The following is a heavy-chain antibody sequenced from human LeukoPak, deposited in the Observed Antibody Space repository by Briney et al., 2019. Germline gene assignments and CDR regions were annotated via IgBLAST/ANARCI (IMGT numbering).Heavy chain of an antibody. CDR1: GGTFSSYA. Sequence: ASVKVSCKASGGTFSSYAISWVRQAPGQGLEWMGWISAYNGNTNYAQKLQGRVTMTTDTSTSTAYMELRSLRSDDTAVYYCARDGGDWNDENFDYWGQGTLVTVSS. V-gene: IGHV1-18*01. CDR3: ARDGGDWNDENFDY. CDR2: ISAYNGNT. J-gene: IGHJ4*02. D-gene: IGHD1-1*01.